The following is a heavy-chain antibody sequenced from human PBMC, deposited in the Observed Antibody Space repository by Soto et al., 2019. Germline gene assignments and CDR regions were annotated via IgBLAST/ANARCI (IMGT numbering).Heavy chain of an antibody. D-gene: IGHD5-12*01. Sequence: ASVKVSCKASGYTFTGYYIHWVRQAPGQGLEWMGWINPNSGGTNYAQKFQGWVTMTRDTSISTAYMELSRLRSDDTAVYYCARDRYSGYDEDYYYYGMDVWGQGTTVTVSS. J-gene: IGHJ6*02. CDR2: INPNSGGT. CDR1: GYTFTGYY. CDR3: ARDRYSGYDEDYYYYGMDV. V-gene: IGHV1-2*04.